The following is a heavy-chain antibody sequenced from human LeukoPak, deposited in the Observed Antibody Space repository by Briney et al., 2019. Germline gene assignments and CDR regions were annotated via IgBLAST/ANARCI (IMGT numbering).Heavy chain of an antibody. J-gene: IGHJ4*02. CDR3: ARRPRRGSWFSTFDY. CDR2: IWYDGSNK. Sequence: GGSLRLSCAASGFTFSTYGMHWVRQAPGKGLEWVAVIWYDGSNKYYADSVKGRFTISRDNSKNTLYLQMNSLRAEDTAVYYCARRPRRGSWFSTFDYWGQGTLVTVSS. V-gene: IGHV3-33*01. CDR1: GFTFSTYG. D-gene: IGHD6-13*01.